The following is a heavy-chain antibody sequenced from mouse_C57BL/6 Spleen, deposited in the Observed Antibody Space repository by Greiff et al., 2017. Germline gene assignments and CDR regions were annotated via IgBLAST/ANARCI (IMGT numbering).Heavy chain of an antibody. J-gene: IGHJ2*01. V-gene: IGHV1-55*01. CDR1: GYTFTSYW. CDR2: IYPGSGST. CDR3: ARTTMVTYYFDY. Sequence: VQLQESGAELVKPGASVKMSCKASGYTFTSYWITWVKQRPGQGLEWIGDIYPGSGSTNYNEKFKSKATLTVDTSSSTAYMQLSSLTSEDSAVYYCARTTMVTYYFDYWGQGTTLTVSS. D-gene: IGHD2-2*01.